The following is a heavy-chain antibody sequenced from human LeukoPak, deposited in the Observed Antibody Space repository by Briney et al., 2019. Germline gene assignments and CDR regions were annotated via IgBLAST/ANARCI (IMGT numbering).Heavy chain of an antibody. Sequence: ASVKVSCKASGYTFTSYAMNWVRQAPGQGLEWMGWINTNTGNPTYAQGFTGRFVFSLDTSVSTAYLQISSLKAEDTAVYYCASLPTSRYYYDSSGYAFDIWGQGTMVTVSS. CDR2: INTNTGNP. CDR1: GYTFTSYA. CDR3: ASLPTSRYYYDSSGYAFDI. D-gene: IGHD3-22*01. V-gene: IGHV7-4-1*02. J-gene: IGHJ3*02.